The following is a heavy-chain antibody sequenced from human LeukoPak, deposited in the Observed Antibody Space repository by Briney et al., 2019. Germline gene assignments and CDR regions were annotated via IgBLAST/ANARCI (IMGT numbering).Heavy chain of an antibody. Sequence: SETLSLTCTVSGDSLNTYYWTWIRQTPGKELEWIGFVASSGTSNYNPSLKSPVSISIDTSKNQFSLALTSVTPADTAVYYCARVVRGVVTSNWFDPWGQGTLVSVSS. CDR3: ARVVRGVVTSNWFDP. V-gene: IGHV4-59*01. CDR1: GDSLNTYY. J-gene: IGHJ5*02. CDR2: VASSGTS. D-gene: IGHD2-21*02.